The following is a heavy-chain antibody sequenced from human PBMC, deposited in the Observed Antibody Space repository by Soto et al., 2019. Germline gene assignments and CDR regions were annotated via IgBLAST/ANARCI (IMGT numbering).Heavy chain of an antibody. Sequence: GGSLRLSCAASGFTFGSYWMSWVRQAPGKVLEWVANIKQDGSEKYYVDSVKGRFTISRDNAKNSLYLQMNRMRAEDTAVYYCARTIVLMVYYFDYWGQGTLVT. CDR2: IKQDGSEK. D-gene: IGHD2-8*01. V-gene: IGHV3-7*01. CDR3: ARTIVLMVYYFDY. CDR1: GFTFGSYW. J-gene: IGHJ4*02.